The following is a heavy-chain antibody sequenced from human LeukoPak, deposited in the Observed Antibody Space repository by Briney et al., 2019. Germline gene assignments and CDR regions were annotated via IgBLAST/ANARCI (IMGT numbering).Heavy chain of an antibody. CDR1: GGSISSGGYS. V-gene: IGHV4-30-4*07. CDR2: IYYTGNT. CDR3: ARLKMVRGETGFDY. D-gene: IGHD3-10*01. Sequence: NPSQTLSLTCAVSGGSISSGGYSWSWIRQPPGKGLEWIGYIYYTGNTNYNPSLRSRVTISVDTSKNQFSLKLSSVTAADTAVYYCARLKMVRGETGFDYWGQGSLVTVSS. J-gene: IGHJ4*02.